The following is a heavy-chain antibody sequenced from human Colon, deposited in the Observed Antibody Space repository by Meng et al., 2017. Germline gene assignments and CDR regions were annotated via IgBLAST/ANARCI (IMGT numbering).Heavy chain of an antibody. Sequence: GESLKISCPASGFTFSSYAVHWVRQSAGKGPEWVAVISKDGNKQYYADSVKGRFTFSRDNAKNTLYLQMNSLRVEDSALYYCAKDGDIGFTDFAYWGQGTLVTVSS. CDR1: GFTFSSYA. V-gene: IGHV3-30*01. CDR3: AKDGDIGFTDFAY. J-gene: IGHJ4*02. CDR2: ISKDGNKQ. D-gene: IGHD7-27*01.